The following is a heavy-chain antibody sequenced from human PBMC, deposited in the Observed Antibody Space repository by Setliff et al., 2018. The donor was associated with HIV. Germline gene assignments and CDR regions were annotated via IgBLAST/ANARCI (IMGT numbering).Heavy chain of an antibody. CDR1: GYTFTSYY. J-gene: IGHJ1*01. CDR3: ATDPGYSSTWYSESFQH. D-gene: IGHD6-13*01. V-gene: IGHV1-46*01. Sequence: ASVKVSCKASGYTFTSYYMHWVRQAPGQGLEWMGIINPSGGSTSYAQKVQGRVTMTTDTSTSTAYMELSSLRSDDTAMYYCATDPGYSSTWYSESFQHWGQGTVVTVSS. CDR2: INPSGGST.